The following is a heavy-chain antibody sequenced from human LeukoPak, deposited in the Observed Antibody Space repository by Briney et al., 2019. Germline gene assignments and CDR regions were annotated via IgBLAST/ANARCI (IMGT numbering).Heavy chain of an antibody. CDR1: GYSFTSYW. D-gene: IGHD6-6*01. J-gene: IGHJ5*02. V-gene: IGHV5-51*01. CDR2: IYPGDSDT. CDR3: ARAYSSSSVWFDP. Sequence: GESLKISCTGSGYSFTSYWIGWVRQMPGKGLEWMGIIYPGDSDTRYSPSFQGQVTISADKSISTAYLQWSSLKASDTAMYYCARAYSSSSVWFDPWGQGTLVTVSS.